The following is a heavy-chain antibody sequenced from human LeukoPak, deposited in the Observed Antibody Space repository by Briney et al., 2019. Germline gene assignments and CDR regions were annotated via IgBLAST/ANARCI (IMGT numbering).Heavy chain of an antibody. V-gene: IGHV1-2*02. CDR3: ARDGSGSYSYYYYMDV. CDR2: INPNGGGT. CDR1: GYTFTGYY. D-gene: IGHD3-10*01. Sequence: ASVKVSCKASGYTFTGYYMHWVRQAPGQGLEWMGWINPNGGGTNYAQKFQGRVTMTRDTSISTAYMELSRLRSDDTAVYYCARDGSGSYSYYYYMDVWGKGTTVTVSS. J-gene: IGHJ6*03.